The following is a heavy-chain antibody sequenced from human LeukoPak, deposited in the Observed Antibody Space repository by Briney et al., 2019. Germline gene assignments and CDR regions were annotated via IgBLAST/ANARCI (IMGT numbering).Heavy chain of an antibody. CDR1: GFTFSTYW. CDR2: IKEDGSEK. Sequence: GGSLRLSCATSGFTFSTYWMSWVRQAPGKGLEWVANIKEDGSEKYYVDSVKGRFTIPRDNAKDSVYLQMNSLRAEDTAVYYCARGVATIDYWGQGSLVTVSS. CDR3: ARGVATIDY. D-gene: IGHD5-12*01. J-gene: IGHJ4*02. V-gene: IGHV3-7*01.